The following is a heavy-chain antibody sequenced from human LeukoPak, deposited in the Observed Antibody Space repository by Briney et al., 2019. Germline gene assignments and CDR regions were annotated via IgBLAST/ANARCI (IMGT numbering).Heavy chain of an antibody. CDR3: ARGGLVRGAFDI. D-gene: IGHD6-19*01. J-gene: IGHJ3*02. CDR2: IYHSGST. CDR1: GGSISSGGYY. V-gene: IGHV4-30-2*01. Sequence: SETLSLTCTVSGGSISSGGYYWSWIRQPPGKGLEWIGYIYHSGSTYYNPSLKSRVTISVDRSKNQFSLKLSSVTAADTAVYYCARGGLVRGAFDIWGQGTMVTVSS.